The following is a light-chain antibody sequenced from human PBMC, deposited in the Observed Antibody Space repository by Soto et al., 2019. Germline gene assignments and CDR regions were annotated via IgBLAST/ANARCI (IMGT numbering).Light chain of an antibody. CDR2: KVS. J-gene: IGKJ4*01. CDR3: IQGTYWPRLT. V-gene: IGKV2-30*01. CDR1: QSLVYSDGNTY. Sequence: DVVMTQSPLSLPVTLGQPASISCRSSQSLVYSDGNTYLNWFHQRPGESPRRLFYKVSKRDSGVSDRFIGSGSGTDFTLKISRVEAEDVGVYYCIQGTYWPRLTFGGGTKVEIK.